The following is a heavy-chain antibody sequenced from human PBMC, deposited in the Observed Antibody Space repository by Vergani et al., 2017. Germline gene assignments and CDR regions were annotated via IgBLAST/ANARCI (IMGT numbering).Heavy chain of an antibody. D-gene: IGHD6-19*01. V-gene: IGHV4-59*01. CDR1: GGSISSYY. Sequence: QVQLQESGPGLVKPSETLSLTCTVSGGSISSYYWSWIRQPPGKGLEWIGYIYYSGSTNYNPSLKSRVTISVDTSKNQFSLKLSSVTAADTAVYYCARGLLIAVASPFDYWGQGTLVTVSS. J-gene: IGHJ4*02. CDR3: ARGLLIAVASPFDY. CDR2: IYYSGST.